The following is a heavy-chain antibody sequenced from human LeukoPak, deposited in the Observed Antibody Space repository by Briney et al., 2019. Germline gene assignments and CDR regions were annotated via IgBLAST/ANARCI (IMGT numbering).Heavy chain of an antibody. J-gene: IGHJ3*02. Sequence: GGSLRLSCAASGFTYSNYWVRWVREARGKGLEWVATINPNGSGKYYVDSMKGRLAISRDNAKKSLDLQMNSLRVGDTAVYYCAGDDSDIWGQGTMVTVSS. V-gene: IGHV3-7*01. CDR1: GFTYSNYW. CDR3: AGDDSDI. CDR2: INPNGSGK.